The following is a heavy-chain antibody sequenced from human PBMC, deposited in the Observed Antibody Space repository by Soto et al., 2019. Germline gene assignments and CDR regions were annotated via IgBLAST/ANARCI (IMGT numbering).Heavy chain of an antibody. D-gene: IGHD2-15*01. CDR2: IIPILGIA. CDR3: AAPSVVAATYDAFDI. CDR1: GGTFSSYT. J-gene: IGHJ3*02. V-gene: IGHV1-69*02. Sequence: GASVKVSCEACGGTFSSYTISWGRQAPGQGLEWMGRIIPILGIANYAQKFQGRVTITADKSTSTTYMELSSLRSEDTAVYYCAAPSVVAATYDAFDIWGQGTMVTVSS.